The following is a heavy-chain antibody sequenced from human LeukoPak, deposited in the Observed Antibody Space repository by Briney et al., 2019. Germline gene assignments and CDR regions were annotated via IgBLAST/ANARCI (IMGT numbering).Heavy chain of an antibody. CDR1: GYTFTGYY. J-gene: IGHJ4*02. D-gene: IGHD6-19*01. Sequence: ASVKVSCKASGYTFTGYYMHWVRQAPGQGLEWMGWINPNSGGTNYAQKFQGRVTMTRDTSISTAYMELSRLRSDDTAVYCCARDKDLGAVAGTFDYWGQGTLVTVSS. CDR2: INPNSGGT. V-gene: IGHV1-2*02. CDR3: ARDKDLGAVAGTFDY.